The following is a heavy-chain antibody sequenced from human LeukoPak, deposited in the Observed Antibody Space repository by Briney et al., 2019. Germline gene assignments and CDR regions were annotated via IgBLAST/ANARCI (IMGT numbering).Heavy chain of an antibody. J-gene: IGHJ4*01. Sequence: ASVTVPYMASGYTFTSYGISWVRQAPGQGLEWMGWISAYNGNTNYAQKLQGRVTMTTDTSTSTAYVELRSLRSDDTAVYYCARDLPPYYYDSTAPCYWGHGEPVTVSS. D-gene: IGHD3-22*01. V-gene: IGHV1-18*01. CDR2: ISAYNGNT. CDR1: GYTFTSYG. CDR3: ARDLPPYYYDSTAPCY.